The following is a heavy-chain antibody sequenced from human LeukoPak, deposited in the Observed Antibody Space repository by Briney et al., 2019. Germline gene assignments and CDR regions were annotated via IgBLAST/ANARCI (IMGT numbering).Heavy chain of an antibody. CDR2: IKSDGSSI. Sequence: GGSLRLSCAASGFTFSDYYMSWIRQAPGKGLVWVSRIKSDGSSITYAESVKGRFTISRDNAKNTLYLQMDSLRAEDTAVYYCARDQLYCSGGICYFDYWGRGTLVTVSS. V-gene: IGHV3-74*01. CDR1: GFTFSDYY. D-gene: IGHD2-15*01. CDR3: ARDQLYCSGGICYFDY. J-gene: IGHJ4*02.